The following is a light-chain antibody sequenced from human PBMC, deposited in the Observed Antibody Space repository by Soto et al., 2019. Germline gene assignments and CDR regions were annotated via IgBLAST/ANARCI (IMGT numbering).Light chain of an antibody. CDR1: SSDVGAYKY. V-gene: IGLV2-14*01. Sequence: QSALSHPGSVSWSPGHSVTISCTGTSSDVGAYKYVSWYQQHPGKAPKLMIYEVSNRPSGVSNRFSGSKSGNTASLTISGLQADDEADYYCNSYAGDIIRFVFGTGTKVTVL. CDR3: NSYAGDIIRFV. CDR2: EVS. J-gene: IGLJ1*01.